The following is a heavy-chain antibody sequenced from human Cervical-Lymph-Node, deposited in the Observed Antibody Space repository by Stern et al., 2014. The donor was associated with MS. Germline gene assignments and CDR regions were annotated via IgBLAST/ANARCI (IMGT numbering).Heavy chain of an antibody. Sequence: VQLVESGPGLVKPSETLSLTCTVSGGSISSYYWSWIRQPPGKGLEWIGYIYYSGSTNYNPSLKSRVTISVDTSKNQFSLKLSSVTAADTAVYYCARGWLSDPFTWFDPWGQGTLVTVSS. D-gene: IGHD3-9*01. V-gene: IGHV4-59*01. J-gene: IGHJ5*02. CDR3: ARGWLSDPFTWFDP. CDR1: GGSISSYY. CDR2: IYYSGST.